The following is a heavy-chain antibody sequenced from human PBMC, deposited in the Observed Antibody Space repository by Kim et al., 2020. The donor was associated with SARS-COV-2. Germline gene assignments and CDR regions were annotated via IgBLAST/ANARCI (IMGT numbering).Heavy chain of an antibody. V-gene: IGHV3-73*01. CDR1: GFTCSGSA. CDR3: TSPRHQYSSSSAQEDY. J-gene: IGHJ4*02. Sequence: GGSLRLSCAASGFTCSGSAMHWIRQASGKWLEWVGRIRSKSNSYATSYASSVKGRFTISSEDSNNTAYLQMNSLKNEDTAVYYCTSPRHQYSSSSAQEDYWGQGTLVTVSS. CDR2: IRSKSNSYAT. D-gene: IGHD6-6*01.